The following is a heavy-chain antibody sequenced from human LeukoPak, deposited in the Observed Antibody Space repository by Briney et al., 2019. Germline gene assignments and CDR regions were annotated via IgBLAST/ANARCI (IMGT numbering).Heavy chain of an antibody. CDR3: ARRRFVRGPDVVNPFDY. CDR1: GGSISSTFYY. J-gene: IGHJ4*02. Sequence: SETLSLTCTVSGGSISSTFYYWGWIRQPPGKGLECIGSINYSGSTYYNPSLKSRITISVDTSKNQFSLKLSSVTAADTAVYYCARRRFVRGPDVVNPFDYWGQGTLVTVSS. CDR2: INYSGST. V-gene: IGHV4-39*01. D-gene: IGHD2-8*01.